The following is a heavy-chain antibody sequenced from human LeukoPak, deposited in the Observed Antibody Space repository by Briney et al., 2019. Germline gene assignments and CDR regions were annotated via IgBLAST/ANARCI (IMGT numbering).Heavy chain of an antibody. CDR2: IKQDGSEK. CDR1: GFTFSSYW. V-gene: IGHV3-7*01. CDR3: ARDFVVPAAIGYYYYYYGMDV. D-gene: IGHD2-2*01. J-gene: IGHJ6*02. Sequence: GGSLRLSCAASGFTFSSYWMSWVRQAPGKGLEWVANIKQDGSEKYYVDSVKGRFTISGDNAKNSLYLQMNSLRAEDTAVYYCARDFVVPAAIGYYYYYYGMDVWGQGTTVTVSS.